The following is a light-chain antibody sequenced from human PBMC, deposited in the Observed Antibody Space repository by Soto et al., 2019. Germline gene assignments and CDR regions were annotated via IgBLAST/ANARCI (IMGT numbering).Light chain of an antibody. CDR2: GAS. CDR1: QSVSSN. J-gene: IGKJ1*01. Sequence: EIVMTQSPATLSVSPGDRATLPCRASQSVSSNLAWYQQTPGQAPRLLIYGASTRATGIPARFSGSGSGTEFTLTISSLQSEDFAVYYCQQYTYWRTFGQGTKVDIK. V-gene: IGKV3-15*01. CDR3: QQYTYWRT.